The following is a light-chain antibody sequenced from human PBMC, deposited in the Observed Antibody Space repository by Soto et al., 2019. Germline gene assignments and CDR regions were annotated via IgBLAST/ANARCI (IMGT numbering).Light chain of an antibody. CDR2: GAS. Sequence: EIILTQSPATLSVSPGERATLSCRASQSISSNLAWYQQKPGQIPRLLIYGASSRAAGIPARFSGSGSGTEFTLTISSLQSEDFAVYYCQQYYSTPYTFGQGTKLEI. J-gene: IGKJ2*01. V-gene: IGKV3-15*01. CDR3: QQYYSTPYT. CDR1: QSISSN.